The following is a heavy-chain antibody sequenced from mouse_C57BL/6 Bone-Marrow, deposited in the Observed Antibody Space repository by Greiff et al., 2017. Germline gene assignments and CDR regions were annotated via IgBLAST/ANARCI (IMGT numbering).Heavy chain of an antibody. CDR1: GYTFTDYY. CDR2: INPYNGGT. CDR3: ARSVYSNYVDWYFDV. D-gene: IGHD2-5*01. V-gene: IGHV1-19*01. J-gene: IGHJ1*03. Sequence: VHVKQSGPVLVKPGASVKMSCKASGYTFTDYYMNWVKQSHGKSLEWIGVINPYNGGTSYNQKFKGKATLTVDKSSSTAYMELNSLTSEDSAVYYCARSVYSNYVDWYFDVWGTGTTVTVSS.